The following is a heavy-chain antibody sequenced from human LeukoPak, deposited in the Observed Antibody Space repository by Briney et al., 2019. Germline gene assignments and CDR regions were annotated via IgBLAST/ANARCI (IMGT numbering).Heavy chain of an antibody. Sequence: PSQTLSLTCTVSGGSISSGDYYWSWIRQPPGKGLEWIGYIYYSGSTYYNPSLKSRVTISVDTSKNQFSLKLSPVTAADTAVCYCARVGVYYYGSGSYYIFDYWGQGTLVTVSS. CDR1: GGSISSGDYY. J-gene: IGHJ4*02. CDR2: IYYSGST. D-gene: IGHD3-10*01. CDR3: ARVGVYYYGSGSYYIFDY. V-gene: IGHV4-30-4*08.